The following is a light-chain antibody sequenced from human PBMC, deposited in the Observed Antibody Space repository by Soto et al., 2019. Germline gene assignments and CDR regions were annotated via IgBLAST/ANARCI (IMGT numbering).Light chain of an antibody. J-gene: IGLJ2*01. Sequence: QSVLTQPASVSGSPGQSITISCTGTSSDVGGYNYVCWYQQHPGKAPKLMIYEVSNRPSGVSNRFSASKSGNTASLTISGLQAEDEADYYCSSYTSSSTLVIFGGGTKLTVL. CDR1: SSDVGGYNY. CDR3: SSYTSSSTLVI. V-gene: IGLV2-14*01. CDR2: EVS.